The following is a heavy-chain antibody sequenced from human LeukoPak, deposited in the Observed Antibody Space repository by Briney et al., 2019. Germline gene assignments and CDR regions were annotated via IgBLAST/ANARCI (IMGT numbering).Heavy chain of an antibody. Sequence: SETLSLTCTVSGGSISSSSYYWGWIRQPPGKGLEWIGSIYYSGSTYYNPSLKSRVTISVDTSKNQFSLKLSSVTAADTAVYYCARDLSRDGYNFGDASDIWGQGTMVTVSS. V-gene: IGHV4-39*07. CDR2: IYYSGST. J-gene: IGHJ3*02. CDR3: ARDLSRDGYNFGDASDI. CDR1: GGSISSSSYY. D-gene: IGHD5-24*01.